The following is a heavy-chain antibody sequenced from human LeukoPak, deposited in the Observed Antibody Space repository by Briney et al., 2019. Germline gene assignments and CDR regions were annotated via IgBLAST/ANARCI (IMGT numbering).Heavy chain of an antibody. D-gene: IGHD2-15*01. V-gene: IGHV1-69*05. CDR3: ASRVPCSGGSCYSDYYYYYMDV. Sequence: GASVKVSCKASGGTFSSYAISWVRQAPGQGLERMGGIIPIFGTANYAQKFQGRVTITTDESTSTAYMELSSLRSEDTAVYYCASRVPCSGGSCYSDYYYYYMDVWGKGTTVTVSS. J-gene: IGHJ6*03. CDR2: IIPIFGTA. CDR1: GGTFSSYA.